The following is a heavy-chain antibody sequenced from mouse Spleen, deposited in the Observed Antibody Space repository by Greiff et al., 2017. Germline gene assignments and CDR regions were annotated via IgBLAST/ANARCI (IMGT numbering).Heavy chain of an antibody. J-gene: IGHJ3*01. V-gene: IGHV5-9-3*01. CDR3: ERQVHYYGRPAWFAD. D-gene: IGHD1-1*01. CDR1: GFTFSNYA. Sequence: EVQGVESGGGLVKLGGSLKLSCAASGFTFSNYAMSWVRQTPEKRLEWVATISRGGGNTYYPASLKGRFTISRDNAKNTLYLQMSSLKSEDTAMDVCERQVHYYGRPAWFADWGQGTLVTVSA. CDR2: ISRGGGNT.